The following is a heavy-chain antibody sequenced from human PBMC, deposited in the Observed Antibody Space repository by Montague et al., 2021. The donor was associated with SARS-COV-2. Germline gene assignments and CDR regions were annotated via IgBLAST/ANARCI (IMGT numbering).Heavy chain of an antibody. CDR1: GGSISSSSYY. Sequence: SETLSLTCTVSGGSISSSSYYWGWIRQPPGKGLEWIGNIYYSGSTYYNPSLKSRVTISVDTSKNQFSLKLSSVTAADTAVYYCARLSRTTVAPRSDAFDIWGQGTMVIVSS. CDR3: ARLSRTTVAPRSDAFDI. V-gene: IGHV4-39*01. J-gene: IGHJ3*02. CDR2: IYYSGST. D-gene: IGHD4-23*01.